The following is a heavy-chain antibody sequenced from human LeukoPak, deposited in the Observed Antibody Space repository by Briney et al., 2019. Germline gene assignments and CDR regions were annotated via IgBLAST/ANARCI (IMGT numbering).Heavy chain of an antibody. Sequence: SETLSLTRTVSGGSISRSVYYWGWIRQPPGKGLEWIASIYYSGSTFYNPSLKSRVTISVDTSKNQLSLKLSSLTAADTAVYYCARHEYSGSYYGLSWFDPRGQGTLVTVSS. D-gene: IGHD1-26*01. CDR1: GGSISRSVYY. V-gene: IGHV4-39*01. CDR2: IYYSGST. CDR3: ARHEYSGSYYGLSWFDP. J-gene: IGHJ5*02.